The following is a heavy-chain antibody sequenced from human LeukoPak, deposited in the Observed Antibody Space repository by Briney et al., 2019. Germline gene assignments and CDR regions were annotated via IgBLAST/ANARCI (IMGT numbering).Heavy chain of an antibody. J-gene: IGHJ4*02. CDR2: IYASGTT. Sequence: PSETLSLTCTVSGGSISGYYWSWIRQPAGKGLEWIGRIYASGTTNYNPSLKSRVTMSVDTSKNQLSLKLSSVTAADTAVYYSARRYSSAWAFDYWGQGTLVTVSS. CDR3: ARRYSSAWAFDY. D-gene: IGHD6-19*01. V-gene: IGHV4-4*07. CDR1: GGSISGYY.